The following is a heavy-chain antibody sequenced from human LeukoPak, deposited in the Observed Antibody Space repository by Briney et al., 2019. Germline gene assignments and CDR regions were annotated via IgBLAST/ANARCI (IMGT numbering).Heavy chain of an antibody. CDR1: GGSISSSNYY. Sequence: PSETLSLTCTVSGGSISSSNYYWGWIRQPAGKGLEWIGRMYTSGTTNYNPSLRSRVTISVDTSKNQFSLKLNSVTAADTAVYYCARGESSSSPLYYYYYMDVWGKGTTVTVSS. CDR3: ARGESSSSPLYYYYYMDV. D-gene: IGHD6-6*01. CDR2: MYTSGTT. V-gene: IGHV4-61*02. J-gene: IGHJ6*03.